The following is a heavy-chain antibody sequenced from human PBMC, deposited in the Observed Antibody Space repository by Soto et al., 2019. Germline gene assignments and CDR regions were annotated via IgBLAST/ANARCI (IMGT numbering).Heavy chain of an antibody. J-gene: IGHJ4*02. Sequence: PGGSLRLSCAASVFTFSSYGMHWVRQAPGKGLEWVAVIWYDGSNKYYADSVKGRFTISRDNSKNTLYLQMNSLRAEDTAVYYCAREDYGDSHFDYWGQGTLVTVSS. CDR1: VFTFSSYG. CDR3: AREDYGDSHFDY. V-gene: IGHV3-33*01. CDR2: IWYDGSNK. D-gene: IGHD4-17*01.